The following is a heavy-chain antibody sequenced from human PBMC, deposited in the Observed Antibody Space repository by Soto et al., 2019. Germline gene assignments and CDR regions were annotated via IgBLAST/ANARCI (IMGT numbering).Heavy chain of an antibody. J-gene: IGHJ4*02. CDR3: ARDSPIGSTFSGYDAIDS. D-gene: IGHD5-12*01. CDR2: INPSGGST. CDR1: GYTFTSCY. V-gene: IGHV1-46*01. Sequence: ASVKVSCKASGYTFTSCYMHWVRQAPGQGLEWMGIINPSGGSTSYAQKFQGRVTMTRDTSTSTVYMELSSLRSEDTAVYYCARDSPIGSTFSGYDAIDSWGQGTLVTVSS.